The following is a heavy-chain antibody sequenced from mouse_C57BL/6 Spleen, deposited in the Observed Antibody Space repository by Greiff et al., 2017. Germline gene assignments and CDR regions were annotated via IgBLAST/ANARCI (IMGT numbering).Heavy chain of an antibody. CDR3: ARSCGALFYDYGYAMDY. CDR1: GYTFTSYW. D-gene: IGHD2-4*01. J-gene: IGHJ4*01. CDR2: IYPGNSDT. V-gene: IGHV1-5*01. Sequence: EVQLQQSGTVLARPGASVKMSCKTSGYTFTSYWMHWVKQRPGQGLDWIGAIYPGNSDTSYNQKFKGKAKLTADTSASTAYMELSSLTTEGSAVYYCARSCGALFYDYGYAMDYWGQGTSVTVSS.